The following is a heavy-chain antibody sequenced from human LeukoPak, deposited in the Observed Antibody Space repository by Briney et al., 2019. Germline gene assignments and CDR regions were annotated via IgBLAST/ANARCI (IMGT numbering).Heavy chain of an antibody. V-gene: IGHV1-8*01. CDR2: MNPNSGNT. J-gene: IGHJ4*02. CDR1: GYTFTSYD. D-gene: IGHD5-24*01. CDR3: AREMATKAYVIDY. Sequence: GASVKVSCKASGYTFTSYDINWVRQATGQGLEWMGWMNPNSGNTGYAQKLQGRVTMTRNTSISTAYMELSSLRSEDTAVYYCAREMATKAYVIDYWGQGTPATVSS.